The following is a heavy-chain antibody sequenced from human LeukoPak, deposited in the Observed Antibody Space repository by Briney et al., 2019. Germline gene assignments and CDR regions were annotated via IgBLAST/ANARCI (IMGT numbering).Heavy chain of an antibody. J-gene: IGHJ4*02. CDR1: GFTFSSYS. Sequence: PGGSLRLSCAASGFTFSSYSMNWVRQAPGKGLEWVSYISSSSSTIYYADSVKGRFTISRDNAKNSLYLQMNSLRAEDMAVYYCARELAVAGVGILDYWGQGTLVSVSS. V-gene: IGHV3-48*04. CDR2: ISSSSSTI. D-gene: IGHD6-19*01. CDR3: ARELAVAGVGILDY.